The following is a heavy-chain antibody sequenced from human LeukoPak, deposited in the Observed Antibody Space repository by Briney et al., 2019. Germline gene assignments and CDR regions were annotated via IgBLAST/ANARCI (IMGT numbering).Heavy chain of an antibody. CDR2: ISYDGSSG. Sequence: GGSLRLSCAASGFTFGSYGMHWVRQAPGKGLEWVAVISYDGSSGHHADSVKGRFTISRDNSKNTVYLQMSRLRVEDTAVYYCAKEGSSGWYGDYWGQGTLVTVPS. V-gene: IGHV3-30*18. CDR3: AKEGSSGWYGDY. J-gene: IGHJ4*02. D-gene: IGHD6-19*01. CDR1: GFTFGSYG.